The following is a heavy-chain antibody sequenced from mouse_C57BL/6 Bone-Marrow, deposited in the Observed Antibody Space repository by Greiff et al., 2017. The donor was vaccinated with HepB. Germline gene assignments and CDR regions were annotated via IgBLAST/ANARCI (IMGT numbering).Heavy chain of an antibody. J-gene: IGHJ2*01. V-gene: IGHV1-64*01. Sequence: QVQLQQPGAELVKPGASVKLSCKASGYTFTSYWMHWVKQTPGQGLEWIGMIRPNSGSTYYNEKFKSKATLTVDKSSSTAYMQLSSLTSEVSAVYYWARRDGSSYDYWGQGTTLTVLS. D-gene: IGHD1-1*01. CDR3: ARRDGSSYDY. CDR1: GYTFTSYW. CDR2: IRPNSGST.